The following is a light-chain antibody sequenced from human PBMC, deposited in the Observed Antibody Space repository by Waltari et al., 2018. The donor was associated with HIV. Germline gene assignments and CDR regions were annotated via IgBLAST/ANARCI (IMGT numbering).Light chain of an antibody. CDR1: QSVLFSSNNKNY. CDR3: QQYYTTSLFT. CDR2: WAS. J-gene: IGKJ3*01. V-gene: IGKV4-1*01. Sequence: DIVMTQSPDSLAVSLGERATINCKSSQSVLFSSNNKNYLAWYPQKPGQPPKLLIYWASTRESGVPDRVSGGGSGTDFTLTISSLQAEDVAVYYCQQYYTTSLFTFGPGTKVDIK.